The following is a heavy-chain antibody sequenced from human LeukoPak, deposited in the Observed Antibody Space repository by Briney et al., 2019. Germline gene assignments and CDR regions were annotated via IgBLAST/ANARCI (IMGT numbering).Heavy chain of an antibody. CDR2: MNPNSGNT. J-gene: IGHJ4*02. CDR1: GYTFTSYD. V-gene: IGHV1-8*01. Sequence: ASVKVSCKASGYTFTSYDINWVRQATGQGLEWMGWMNPNSGNTGYAQKFQGRVTMTRNTSISTAYMELSSLRSEDTAVYYCARGRGWDYDILTGYVVYWGQGTLVTVSS. CDR3: ARGRGWDYDILTGYVVY. D-gene: IGHD3-9*01.